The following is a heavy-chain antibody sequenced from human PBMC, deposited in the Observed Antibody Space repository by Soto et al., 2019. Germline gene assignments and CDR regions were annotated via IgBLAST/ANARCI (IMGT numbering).Heavy chain of an antibody. J-gene: IGHJ6*03. CDR1: GGSISSGGYY. CDR2: IYYSGST. D-gene: IGHD3-10*01. V-gene: IGHV4-31*03. CDR3: ASGFGESYTIRNPKSRGYYYYMDV. Sequence: SETLSLTCTVSGGSISSGGYYWSWIRQHPGKGLEWIGYIYYSGSTYYNPSLKSRVTISVDTSKNQFSLKLSSLRSEDTAVYYCASGFGESYTIRNPKSRGYYYYMDVWGKGTTVTVSS.